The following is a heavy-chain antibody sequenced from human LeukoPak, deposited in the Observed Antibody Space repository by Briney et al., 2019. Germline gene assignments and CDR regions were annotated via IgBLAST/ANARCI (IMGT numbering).Heavy chain of an antibody. Sequence: GGSLTLSCPAPGFSLDNPALSWVRQAPGKRPQWVSTITDSGRSTDYADSVKGRFTLSRDRSMNTMSLHMNSLTDGHTPVSNCAEHPGAFWGNPFNRWGEGCLVSVS. V-gene: IGHV3-23*01. D-gene: IGHD3-16*01. CDR2: ITDSGRST. J-gene: IGHJ5*02. CDR1: GFSLDNPA. CDR3: AEHPGAFWGNPFNR.